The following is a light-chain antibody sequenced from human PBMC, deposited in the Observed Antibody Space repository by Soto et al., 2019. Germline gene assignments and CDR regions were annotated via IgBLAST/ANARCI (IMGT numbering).Light chain of an antibody. V-gene: IGKV3D-15*02. J-gene: IGKJ1*01. Sequence: EIVMTQSPATLSVSPGERATLSCRASQSVSSNLAWYQQKPGQAPRLLIYDASNRATGIPARFRGSGSGTDFTLTISRLEPDDFAVYFCLHYGSSRRTFGQGTKVDI. CDR2: DAS. CDR3: LHYGSSRRT. CDR1: QSVSSN.